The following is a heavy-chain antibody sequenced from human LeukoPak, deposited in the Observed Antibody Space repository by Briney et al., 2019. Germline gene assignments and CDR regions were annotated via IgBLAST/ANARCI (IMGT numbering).Heavy chain of an antibody. CDR1: GGSISSYY. CDR3: ARSITVTRLGNWFDP. CDR2: IYYSGST. Sequence: PSETLSLTCTVSGGSISSYYWSWIRHPPGKGLEWIGHIYYSGSTNYNPSLKSRVTISVDTSKNQFSLKLSSVTAADTAVYYCARSITVTRLGNWFDPWGQGTLVTVSS. J-gene: IGHJ5*02. D-gene: IGHD4-11*01. V-gene: IGHV4-59*01.